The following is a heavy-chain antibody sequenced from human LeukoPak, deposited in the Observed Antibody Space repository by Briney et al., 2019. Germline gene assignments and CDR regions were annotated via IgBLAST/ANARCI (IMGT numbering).Heavy chain of an antibody. Sequence: ASVKVSCKASGYTFTSYYMHGVRQAPGQGLEWMGIINPSGGSTSYAQKFQGRVTMTRDTSASTVYMELSSLRSEDTAVYYCARDLVVENRYYGSGSPPADYWGQGTLVTVSS. V-gene: IGHV1-46*01. CDR2: INPSGGST. D-gene: IGHD3-10*01. J-gene: IGHJ4*02. CDR1: GYTFTSYY. CDR3: ARDLVVENRYYGSGSPPADY.